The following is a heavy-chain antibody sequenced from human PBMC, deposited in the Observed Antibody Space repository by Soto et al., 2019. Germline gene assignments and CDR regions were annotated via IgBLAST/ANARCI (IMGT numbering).Heavy chain of an antibody. CDR2: ISWNSGSV. V-gene: IGHV3-9*01. Sequence: GGSLRLSCAASEFTFSNYAMSWVRQAPGKGLEWVSGISWNSGSVGYADTVKGRFTISRDNTRNSLYLQMNSLRPEDTAFYYCAKDGFSGNSTNWFDPWGQGTLVTVSS. D-gene: IGHD3-10*01. CDR3: AKDGFSGNSTNWFDP. CDR1: EFTFSNYA. J-gene: IGHJ5*02.